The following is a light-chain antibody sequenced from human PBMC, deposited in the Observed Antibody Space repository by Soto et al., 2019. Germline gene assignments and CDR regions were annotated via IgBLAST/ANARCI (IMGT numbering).Light chain of an antibody. Sequence: ETMLTQSPGTLSLSPGERATLSCRASQSIRSNYLAWYRQTPDQAPRLLIYGASKRATGIADRFSGSGSRKDFTLIISRLEAEDFAQYYCQQYGSSPWTFGQGTKVEIK. J-gene: IGKJ1*01. V-gene: IGKV3-20*01. CDR2: GAS. CDR1: QSIRSNY. CDR3: QQYGSSPWT.